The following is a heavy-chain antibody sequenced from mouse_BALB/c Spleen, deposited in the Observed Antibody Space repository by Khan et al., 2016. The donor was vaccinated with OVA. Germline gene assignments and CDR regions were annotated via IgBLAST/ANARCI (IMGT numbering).Heavy chain of an antibody. CDR1: GYTFTNNG. V-gene: IGHV9-3-1*01. Sequence: IPLVQSGPELKKPGETVKISCKASGYTFTNNGMNWVKLAPGKGFKWMGWINTYTGKPAYADDFKGRFAFSLETSASTAYLQINDIKNEDTATYCCARVGYNGNMDYGGQGTSVTVTS. D-gene: IGHD2-14*01. J-gene: IGHJ4*01. CDR3: ARVGYNGNMDY. CDR2: INTYTGKP.